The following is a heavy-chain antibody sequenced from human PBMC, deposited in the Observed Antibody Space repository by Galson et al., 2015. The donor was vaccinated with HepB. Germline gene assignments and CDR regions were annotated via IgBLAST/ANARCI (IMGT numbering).Heavy chain of an antibody. CDR2: TYYRSRWYY. D-gene: IGHD6-19*01. CDR1: GDSVSSNSAA. J-gene: IGHJ4*02. Sequence: CAISGDSVSSNSAAWNWIRQSPSKGLEWLGRTYYRSRWYYDFADSVKSRITITPDTSNNQVSLRLRSVTPGDTAVYYCARETEYRSGWYQGFDHWGQGTLVTVSS. CDR3: ARETEYRSGWYQGFDH. V-gene: IGHV6-1*01.